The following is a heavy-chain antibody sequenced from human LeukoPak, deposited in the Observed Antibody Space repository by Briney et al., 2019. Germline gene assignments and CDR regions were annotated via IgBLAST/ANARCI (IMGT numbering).Heavy chain of an antibody. CDR3: ARDRPVAEGVDY. J-gene: IGHJ4*02. Sequence: GGSLRPSCAASGFTFSSYWMHWVRQAPGKGLVWVSRINSDGSSTSYADSVKGRFTISRDNAKNSLYLQMNSLRAEDTAVYYCARDRPVAEGVDYWGQGTLVTVSS. CDR1: GFTFSSYW. D-gene: IGHD6-19*01. V-gene: IGHV3-74*01. CDR2: INSDGSST.